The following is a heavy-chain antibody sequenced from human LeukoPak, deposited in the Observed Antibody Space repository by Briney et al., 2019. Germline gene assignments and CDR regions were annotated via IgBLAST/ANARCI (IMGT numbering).Heavy chain of an antibody. CDR3: ARDGTGTTREDY. V-gene: IGHV1-18*04. Sequence: ASVKVSCKASGYTFTSYGISWVRQAPGQGLEWMGWISAYNGNTNYAQKLQGRVTMTTDTSTSTACMELRSLRSDDTAVYYCARDGTGTTREDYWGQGTLVTVSS. CDR2: ISAYNGNT. J-gene: IGHJ4*02. D-gene: IGHD1-1*01. CDR1: GYTFTSYG.